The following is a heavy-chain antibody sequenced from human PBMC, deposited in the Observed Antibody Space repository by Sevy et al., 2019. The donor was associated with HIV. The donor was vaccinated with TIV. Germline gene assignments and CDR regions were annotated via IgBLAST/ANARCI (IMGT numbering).Heavy chain of an antibody. J-gene: IGHJ4*02. CDR3: AKDSRGSNDPPFDY. Sequence: GGSLRLSCAASGFTFSSYAMSWVRQAPGKGLEWVSAISGSGGSTYYAYSVKGRFTISRDNSKNTLYLQMNSLRAEDTAVYYCAKDSRGSNDPPFDYWGQGTLVTVSS. V-gene: IGHV3-23*01. CDR1: GFTFSSYA. D-gene: IGHD1-1*01. CDR2: ISGSGGST.